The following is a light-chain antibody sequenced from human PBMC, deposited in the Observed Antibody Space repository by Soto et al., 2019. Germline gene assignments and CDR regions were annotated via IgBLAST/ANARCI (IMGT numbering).Light chain of an antibody. CDR1: QSVIANY. J-gene: IGKJ4*01. CDR3: QQYASSPLT. V-gene: IGKV3-20*01. Sequence: EIVLTQSPGTLSLSPGERATLSCRASQSVIANYLAWYQQKPGQAPRLLIYGATSRATGFPDRFSGSGSGKDFTLTISRLEPEDFAVYYCQQYASSPLTFGGGTKVEI. CDR2: GAT.